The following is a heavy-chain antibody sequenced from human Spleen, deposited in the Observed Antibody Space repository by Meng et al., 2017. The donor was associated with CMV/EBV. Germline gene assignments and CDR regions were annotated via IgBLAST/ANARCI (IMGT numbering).Heavy chain of an antibody. V-gene: IGHV1-69-2*01. CDR2: VDPEDAET. CDR3: ATGSWFDP. Sequence: KISCMVSVYSFTDYYMQWVRQAPGKGLEWMGLVDPEDAETIYAENCQGRVTITADTSTGTTYMELSSLRSEDTAFYYCATGSWFDPWGQGTLVTVSS. CDR1: VYSFTDYY. J-gene: IGHJ5*02.